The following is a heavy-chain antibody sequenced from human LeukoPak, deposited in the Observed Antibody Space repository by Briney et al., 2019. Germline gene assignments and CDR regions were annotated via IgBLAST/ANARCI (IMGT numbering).Heavy chain of an antibody. Sequence: SETLSLTCTVSGASISSSSYYWGWIRQPPGKGLEWIGSIYYSGSTYYNPSLKSRVTISVDTSKNQFSLKLSSVTAADTAVYYCARHAQLGIFDYWGQGTLVTVSS. V-gene: IGHV4-39*01. D-gene: IGHD7-27*01. CDR3: ARHAQLGIFDY. J-gene: IGHJ4*02. CDR2: IYYSGST. CDR1: GASISSSSYY.